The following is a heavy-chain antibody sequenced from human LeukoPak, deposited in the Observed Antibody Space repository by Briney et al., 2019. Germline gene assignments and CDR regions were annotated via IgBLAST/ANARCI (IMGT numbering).Heavy chain of an antibody. CDR1: RFTFSSYW. CDR2: IKQDGSEK. Sequence: GGSLRLSCAASRFTFSSYWLSWVCQAPGKGLEWVANIKQDGSEKYYVDSVKGRFTISRDNAKNSLYLQMNSLRAEDTAVYYCARSSMITFRGVIVKAFDIWGQGTMVTVSS. D-gene: IGHD3-16*02. J-gene: IGHJ3*02. CDR3: ARSSMITFRGVIVKAFDI. V-gene: IGHV3-7*03.